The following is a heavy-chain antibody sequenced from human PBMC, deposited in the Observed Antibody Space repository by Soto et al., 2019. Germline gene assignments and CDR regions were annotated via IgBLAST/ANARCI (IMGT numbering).Heavy chain of an antibody. CDR3: ARGVDPAKAGY. D-gene: IGHD5-18*01. CDR2: VYPGGNT. Sequence: VQLVESGGGLIQPGGSLRLSCAASGFTVSSNHMTWVRQAPGRGPEWVSTVYPGGNTYYADSVKGRFTISRDNSQHMLYLQMTSLRAEDTAVYYCARGVDPAKAGYWGQGTLVTVSS. CDR1: GFTVSSNH. J-gene: IGHJ4*02. V-gene: IGHV3-53*01.